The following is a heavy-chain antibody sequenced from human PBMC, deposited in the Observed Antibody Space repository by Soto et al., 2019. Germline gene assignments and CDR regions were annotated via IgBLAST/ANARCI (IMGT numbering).Heavy chain of an antibody. D-gene: IGHD4-17*01. CDR2: INHSGST. CDR3: ARDGLLRNDYGDYDRNFDY. V-gene: IGHV4-34*01. CDR1: GGSFSGYY. Sequence: SETLSLTCAVYGGSFSGYYWSWIRQPPGKGLEWIGEINHSGSTNYNPSLKSRVTISVDTSKNQFSLKLSSVTAADTAVYYCARDGLLRNDYGDYDRNFDYWGQGTLVTVSS. J-gene: IGHJ4*02.